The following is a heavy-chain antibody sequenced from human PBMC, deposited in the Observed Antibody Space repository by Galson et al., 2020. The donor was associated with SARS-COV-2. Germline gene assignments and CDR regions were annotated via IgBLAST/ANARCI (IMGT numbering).Heavy chain of an antibody. CDR1: GYTFTGYY. CDR3: ARDAWDSSAVGMDV. D-gene: IGHD3-22*01. Sequence: ASVKVSCKASGYTFTGYYMHWVRQAPGQGLEWMGWINPNSGGTNYAQKFQGRVTMTRDTSISTAYMELSRLRSDDTAVYYCARDAWDSSAVGMDVWGQGTTVTVSS. V-gene: IGHV1-2*02. CDR2: INPNSGGT. J-gene: IGHJ6*02.